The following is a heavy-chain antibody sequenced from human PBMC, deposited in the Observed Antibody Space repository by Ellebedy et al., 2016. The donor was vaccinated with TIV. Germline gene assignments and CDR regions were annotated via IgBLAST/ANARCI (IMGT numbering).Heavy chain of an antibody. J-gene: IGHJ4*02. CDR1: GYTFTSYY. V-gene: IGHV1-46*01. Sequence: ASVKVSCXASGYTFTSYYMHWVRQAPGQGLEWMGIINPSGGSTSYAQKFQGRVTMTRDTSTSTAYMELSSLRSEDTAVYYCARIRYSYAVDYWGQGTLVTVSS. CDR3: ARIRYSYAVDY. D-gene: IGHD5-18*01. CDR2: INPSGGST.